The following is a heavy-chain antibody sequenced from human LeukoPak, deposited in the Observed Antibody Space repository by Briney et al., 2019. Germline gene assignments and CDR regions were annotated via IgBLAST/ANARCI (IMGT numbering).Heavy chain of an antibody. D-gene: IGHD4-17*01. CDR2: ISGRGGST. Sequence: SGGSLRLSCAASGFTFSSYAMSWVRQAPGKGLEWVSAISGRGGSTYYADSVKGRFTISRDNSKNTMYLQMNSLRAEDTAVSYCAKAPYGDYEIAWFDPWGQGTLVTVYS. J-gene: IGHJ5*02. V-gene: IGHV3-23*01. CDR1: GFTFSSYA. CDR3: AKAPYGDYEIAWFDP.